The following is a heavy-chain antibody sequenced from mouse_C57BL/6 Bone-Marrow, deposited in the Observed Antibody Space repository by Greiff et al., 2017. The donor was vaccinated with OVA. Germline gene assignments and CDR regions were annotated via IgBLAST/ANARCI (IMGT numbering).Heavy chain of an antibody. Sequence: EVKLVESGGGLVQPGGSLSLSCAASGFTFTDYYMSWVRQPPGKALEWLGFIRNKANGYTTEYSASLKGRFTISRDNSQSILYLQMNALRAEDSATYYCARWGYFDYWGQGTTLTVSS. CDR2: IRNKANGYTT. CDR1: GFTFTDYY. J-gene: IGHJ2*01. CDR3: ARWGYFDY. V-gene: IGHV7-3*01.